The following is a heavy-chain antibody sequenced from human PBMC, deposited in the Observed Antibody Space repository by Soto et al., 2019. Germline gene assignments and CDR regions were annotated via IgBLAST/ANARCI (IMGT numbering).Heavy chain of an antibody. J-gene: IGHJ5*02. CDR1: GFTFSSYA. Sequence: EVQLLESGGGLVQPGGSLRLSCAASGFTFSSYAMSWVRQAPGKGLEWVSAISGSGGSTYYADSVKGRFTISRDNSKNTLYLQMDSPRAEDTAVYYCAKDQGGDSSGYYPLNWFDPGGQGTLVTVSS. D-gene: IGHD3-22*01. CDR2: ISGSGGST. V-gene: IGHV3-23*01. CDR3: AKDQGGDSSGYYPLNWFDP.